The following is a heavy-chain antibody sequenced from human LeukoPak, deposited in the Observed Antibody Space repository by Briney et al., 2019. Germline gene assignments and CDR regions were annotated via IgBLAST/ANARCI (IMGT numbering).Heavy chain of an antibody. CDR1: GFTFSSYA. D-gene: IGHD1-7*01. CDR2: ISYDGSNK. V-gene: IGHV3-30-3*01. Sequence: QTGGSLRLSCAASGFTFSSYAMHWVRQAPGKGLEWVAVISYDGSNKYYADSVKGRFTISRDNSKNALYLQMNSLRAEDTAVYYCARDQTPTITGATGDYWGQGTLVTVSS. CDR3: ARDQTPTITGATGDY. J-gene: IGHJ4*02.